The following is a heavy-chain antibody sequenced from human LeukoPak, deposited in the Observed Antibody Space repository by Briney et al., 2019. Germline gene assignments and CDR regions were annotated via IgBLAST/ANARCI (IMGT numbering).Heavy chain of an antibody. D-gene: IGHD4-23*01. CDR2: VYYTGVT. CDR3: ARERSSSGGHNWFDP. CDR1: GGSISTYY. Sequence: KPSETLSLTCTVSGGSISTYYWNWIRQPPGKGLEWIGSVYYTGVTSTNPFFRSRMSISVDTSKNQFSLNLTSVTAADAAVYYCARERSSSGGHNWFDPWGQGTLVTVSS. V-gene: IGHV4-59*12. J-gene: IGHJ5*02.